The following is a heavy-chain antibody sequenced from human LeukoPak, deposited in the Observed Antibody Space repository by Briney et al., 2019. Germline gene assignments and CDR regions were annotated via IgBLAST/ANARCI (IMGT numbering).Heavy chain of an antibody. J-gene: IGHJ4*02. CDR1: GFTVSGNS. CDR2: IYSGDST. Sequence: PGGSLRLSCAASGFTVSGNSLSWVRQAPGKGLEWVSIIYSGDSTFYADSVKGRFSISRDSSKNALHLQMKSLRAEDTAVYYCARYYGDYGGALKYWGQGTLVTVSS. V-gene: IGHV3-53*01. CDR3: ARYYGDYGGALKY. D-gene: IGHD4-17*01.